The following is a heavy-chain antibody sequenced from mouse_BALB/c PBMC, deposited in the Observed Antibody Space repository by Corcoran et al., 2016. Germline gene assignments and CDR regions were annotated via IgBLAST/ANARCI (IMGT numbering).Heavy chain of an antibody. J-gene: IGHJ3*01. V-gene: IGHV1-18*01. CDR2: INPYNGGT. D-gene: IGHD1-1*01. CDR1: GYSFTGYT. Sequence: EVQLQQSGPELVKPGASMKISCMASGYSFTGYTMNWVKQSHGKNLEWIGLINPYNGGTSYNKKFKGKATLTVDKSSSTAYMELLSLTSEDSAVYYCARDYYGSSYVFAYWVQGTLVTVSA. CDR3: ARDYYGSSYVFAY.